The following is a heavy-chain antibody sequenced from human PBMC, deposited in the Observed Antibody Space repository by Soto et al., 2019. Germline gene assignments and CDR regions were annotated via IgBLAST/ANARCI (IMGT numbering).Heavy chain of an antibody. V-gene: IGHV4-59*01. CDR2: IYYSGST. D-gene: IGHD2-2*03. Sequence: SETLSLTCTVSGGSISSYYWSWIRQPPGKGLEWIGYIYYSGSTNYNPSLKSRVTISVDTSKNQFSLKLSSVTAADTAVYYCAGGYCSSTSCRYSFDYWGQGTLVTVSS. CDR3: AGGYCSSTSCRYSFDY. J-gene: IGHJ4*02. CDR1: GGSISSYY.